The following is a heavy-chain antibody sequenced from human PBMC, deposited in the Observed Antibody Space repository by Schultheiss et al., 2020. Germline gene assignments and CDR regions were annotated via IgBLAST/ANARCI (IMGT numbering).Heavy chain of an antibody. Sequence: SETLSLTCTVSRDSISSDSFHWNWIRQPAGKGLEWIGRIYSTGSTSYNPSLKSRVTMSVDTSKNQFSLKLSSVTAADTAVYYCARDADSGSYLGMFDPWGQGTLVTVSS. CDR1: RDSISSDSFH. V-gene: IGHV4-61*02. CDR3: ARDADSGSYLGMFDP. J-gene: IGHJ5*02. CDR2: IYSTGST. D-gene: IGHD1-26*01.